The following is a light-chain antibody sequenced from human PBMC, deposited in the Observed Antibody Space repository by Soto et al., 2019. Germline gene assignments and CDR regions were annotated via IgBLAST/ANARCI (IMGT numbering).Light chain of an antibody. CDR1: QDISNY. Sequence: DIQMTQSPSSLSASLGDRVTITCQASQDISNYLNWYQQKPGKAPKLLIYAASTLQSGVPSRFSGSGSGTDFTLTISCLQSEDFATYYCQQYYSYPPITFGQGTRLEIK. CDR2: AAS. V-gene: IGKV1-16*01. J-gene: IGKJ5*01. CDR3: QQYYSYPPIT.